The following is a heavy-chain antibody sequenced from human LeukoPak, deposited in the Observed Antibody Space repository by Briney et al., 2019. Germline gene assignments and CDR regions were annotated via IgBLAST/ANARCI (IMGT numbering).Heavy chain of an antibody. D-gene: IGHD6-6*01. V-gene: IGHV4-59*01. J-gene: IGHJ6*03. Sequence: PSETLSLTCTVSSGSISNYYWSWIRQPPGKGLECSGYIYYTGSTNYNPSLKSRVIISVDTSKNQFSLKLSSVTAADTAVYYCARRAARLSYYYYMDVWGKGTTVTVSS. CDR1: SGSISNYY. CDR3: ARRAARLSYYYYMDV. CDR2: IYYTGST.